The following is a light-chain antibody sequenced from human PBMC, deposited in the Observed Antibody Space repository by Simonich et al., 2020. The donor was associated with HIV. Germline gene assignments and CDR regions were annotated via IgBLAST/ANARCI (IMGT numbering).Light chain of an antibody. V-gene: IGLV1-44*01. CDR2: SNN. Sequence: QSVLTQPPSASGTPEQRVTISCSGSSSNIGSNTVNSYQQVRGTAPKLLIYSNNQRPSGVPDRFSGAKSGTSASLAISGLQSGDEADYYCAAWDDSLNGVFGGGTRLTVL. CDR1: SSNIGSNT. J-gene: IGLJ2*01. CDR3: AAWDDSLNGV.